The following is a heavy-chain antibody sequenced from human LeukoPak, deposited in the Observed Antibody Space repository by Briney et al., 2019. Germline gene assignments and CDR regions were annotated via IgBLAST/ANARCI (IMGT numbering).Heavy chain of an antibody. Sequence: PSGTLSLTCTVSGGSISSYYWSWIRQPPGKGLEWIGYIYYSGCTNYNPSLKSRVTISVDTSKNQFSLKLSSVTAADTAVYYCARSRDYYDSSGYYSRFDYWGQGTLVTVSS. V-gene: IGHV4-59*01. CDR3: ARSRDYYDSSGYYSRFDY. CDR1: GGSISSYY. J-gene: IGHJ4*02. CDR2: IYYSGCT. D-gene: IGHD3-22*01.